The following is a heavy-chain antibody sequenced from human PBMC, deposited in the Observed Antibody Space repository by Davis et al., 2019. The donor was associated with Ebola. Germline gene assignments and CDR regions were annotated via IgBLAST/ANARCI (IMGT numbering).Heavy chain of an antibody. CDR3: AKHPGAMTTVVSWDFDY. J-gene: IGHJ4*02. CDR1: GFPFSSYA. D-gene: IGHD4-23*01. V-gene: IGHV3-23*01. CDR2: INSGDDE. Sequence: PSETLSLTCAASGFPFSSYAMSWIRQAPGKGLEWVSSINSGDDEYYADSVQGRFTISRDNSKNTLYLQMNSLRAEDTAVYYCAKHPGAMTTVVSWDFDYWGQGTLVTVSS.